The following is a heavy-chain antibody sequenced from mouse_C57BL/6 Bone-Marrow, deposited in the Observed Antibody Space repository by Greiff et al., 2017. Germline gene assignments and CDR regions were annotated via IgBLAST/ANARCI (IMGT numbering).Heavy chain of an antibody. D-gene: IGHD2-3*01. Sequence: QVHVKQPGAELVKPGASVKMSCKASGYTFTSYWITWVKQRPGQGLEWIGDIYPGSGSTNYNEKFKSKATLTVDTSSSTAYMQLSSLTSEDSAVYYCARGYDGCGYWGQGTTLTVSS. J-gene: IGHJ2*01. CDR2: IYPGSGST. CDR1: GYTFTSYW. CDR3: ARGYDGCGY. V-gene: IGHV1-55*01.